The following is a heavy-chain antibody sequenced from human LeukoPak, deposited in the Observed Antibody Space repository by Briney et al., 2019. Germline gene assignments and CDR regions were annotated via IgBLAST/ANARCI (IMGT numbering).Heavy chain of an antibody. D-gene: IGHD1-14*01. Sequence: ASVKVSCKASGYSFISYGITWVRQAPGQGLEWMGWISAYNGNTIYAQKFQGRVTMTEDTSTDTAYMELSSLRSEDTAVYYCARSLPSLGNYYYYMDVWGKGTTVTVSS. CDR1: GYSFISYG. J-gene: IGHJ6*03. V-gene: IGHV1-18*01. CDR3: ARSLPSLGNYYYYMDV. CDR2: ISAYNGNT.